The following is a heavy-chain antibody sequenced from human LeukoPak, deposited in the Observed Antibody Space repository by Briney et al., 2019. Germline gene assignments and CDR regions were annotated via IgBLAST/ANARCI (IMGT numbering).Heavy chain of an antibody. J-gene: IGHJ4*02. Sequence: QPGGSLRLSCAASGFTVSSNYMSWVRQAPGKGLEWVSVIYSGGDTYYADSVKGRFTISRDNSKNTLYLQMHSLRAEDTAVYYCARDLRYCRGNNCYSFFDYWGQGTLVTVSS. CDR1: GFTVSSNY. V-gene: IGHV3-53*01. D-gene: IGHD2-15*01. CDR2: IYSGGDT. CDR3: ARDLRYCRGNNCYSFFDY.